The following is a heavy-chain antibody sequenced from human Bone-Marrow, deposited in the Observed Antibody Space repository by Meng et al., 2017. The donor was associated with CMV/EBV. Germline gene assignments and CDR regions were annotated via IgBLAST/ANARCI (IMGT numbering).Heavy chain of an antibody. Sequence: GGSLRLSCAASGFTFSSYAMHWVRQAPGKGLEYVSAISSNGGSKYYADSVKGRFTISRDNSKNTLYRQMGSLRAEDMAEYYCARVRHYTWNYEYYFDDWGQGTLVTVSS. J-gene: IGHJ4*02. CDR1: GFTFSSYA. CDR2: ISSNGGSK. CDR3: ARVRHYTWNYEYYFDD. V-gene: IGHV3-64*02. D-gene: IGHD1-7*01.